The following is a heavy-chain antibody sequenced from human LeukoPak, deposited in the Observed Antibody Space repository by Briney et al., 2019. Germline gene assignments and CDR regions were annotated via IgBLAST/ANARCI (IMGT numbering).Heavy chain of an antibody. CDR3: AGLVHTFMWAYFPS. CDR2: IFYSGST. V-gene: IGHV4-59*03. J-gene: IGHJ5*02. CDR1: GLSMTSYY. Sequence: SETLPLTCTVSGLSMTSYYWSWIRQTPDKGLEWIGYIFYSGSTNYNPSFKSRITMSVDTSKNQFSLNLSSVTAADTAIYYCAGLVHTFMWAYFPSWGQGTLVTVSS. D-gene: IGHD5-18*01.